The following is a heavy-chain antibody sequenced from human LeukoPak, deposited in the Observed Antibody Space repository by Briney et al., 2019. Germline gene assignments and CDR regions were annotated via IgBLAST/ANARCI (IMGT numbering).Heavy chain of an antibody. CDR1: GFTFSSYW. J-gene: IGHJ6*02. V-gene: IGHV3-7*01. Sequence: GGSLRLSCAASGFTFSSYWMSWVRQAPGKGLEWVANIKQDGSEKYYVDSVKGRFTISRDNAKNSLYLQMNSLRAEDTAVYYCAREYGSGSYYKTKNGMDVWGQGTTVTVSS. D-gene: IGHD3-10*01. CDR2: IKQDGSEK. CDR3: AREYGSGSYYKTKNGMDV.